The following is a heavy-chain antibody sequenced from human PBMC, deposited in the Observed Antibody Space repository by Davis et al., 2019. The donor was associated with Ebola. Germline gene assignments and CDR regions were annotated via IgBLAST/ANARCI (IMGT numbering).Heavy chain of an antibody. CDR3: ARTRYYYYGMDV. Sequence: GGSLRLSCKGSGYRFSRYWISWVRQLPGKGLEWMGRIDPSDSYTNYSPSFQGRVTITVDKSISTAYLQWSSLKASDTAMYYCARTRYYYYGMDVWGQGTTVTVSS. CDR1: GYRFSRYW. V-gene: IGHV5-10-1*01. J-gene: IGHJ6*02. CDR2: IDPSDSYT.